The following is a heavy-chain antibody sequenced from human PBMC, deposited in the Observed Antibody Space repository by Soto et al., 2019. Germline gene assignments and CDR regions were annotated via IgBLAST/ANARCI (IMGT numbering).Heavy chain of an antibody. V-gene: IGHV1-69*04. CDR1: GGTFSSYT. D-gene: IGHD2-21*01. Sequence: ASVKVSCKASGGTFSSYTISWVPQAPGQGLEWMGRIIPILGIANYAQKFQGRVTITADKSTRAAYMELSSLRSEGTAVYYCARDREFHGWFDPWGQGTLVTVSS. CDR2: IIPILGIA. J-gene: IGHJ5*02. CDR3: ARDREFHGWFDP.